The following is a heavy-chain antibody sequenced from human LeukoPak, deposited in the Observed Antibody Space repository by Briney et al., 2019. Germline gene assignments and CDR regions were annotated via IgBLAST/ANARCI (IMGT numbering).Heavy chain of an antibody. CDR1: GGSISSYY. J-gene: IGHJ4*02. D-gene: IGHD1-26*01. CDR3: ARHMFGSYYPDSDY. V-gene: IGHV4-4*09. CDR2: IYTSGST. Sequence: SETLSLTCTVSGGSISSYYWSWIRQPPGKGLEWIGYIYTSGSTNYNPSLKSRVTISVDTSKNQFSLKLSSVTAADTAVYYCARHMFGSYYPDSDYWGQGTLVTVSS.